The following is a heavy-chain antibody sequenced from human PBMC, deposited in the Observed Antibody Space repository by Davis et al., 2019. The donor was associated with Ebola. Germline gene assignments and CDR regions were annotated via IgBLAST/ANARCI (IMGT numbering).Heavy chain of an antibody. CDR3: ARASSSWYWNWFDP. V-gene: IGHV4-34*01. D-gene: IGHD6-13*01. CDR1: GGSISDNW. J-gene: IGHJ5*02. Sequence: MPSETLSLTCAVSGGSISDNWWSWVRQPPGKGLEWIGEINHSGSTNYNPSLKSRVTISVDTSKNQFSLKLSSVTAADTAVYYCARASSSWYWNWFDPWGQGTLVTVSS. CDR2: INHSGST.